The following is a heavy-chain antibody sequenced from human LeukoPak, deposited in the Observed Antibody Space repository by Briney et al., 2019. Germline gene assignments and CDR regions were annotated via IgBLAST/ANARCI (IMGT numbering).Heavy chain of an antibody. CDR1: GVSVSSGSYY. J-gene: IGHJ4*02. Sequence: PSETLSLTCTVSGVSVSSGSYYWSWIRQPPGKGLEWIGYIYYSGSTNYNPSLKSRVTISVDTSKNQFSLKLSSVTAADTAVYYCAREPCSGGSCYGFDYWGQGTLVTVSS. CDR2: IYYSGST. D-gene: IGHD2-15*01. V-gene: IGHV4-61*01. CDR3: AREPCSGGSCYGFDY.